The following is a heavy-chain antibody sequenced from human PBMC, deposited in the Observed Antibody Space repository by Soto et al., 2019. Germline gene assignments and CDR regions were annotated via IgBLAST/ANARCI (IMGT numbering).Heavy chain of an antibody. Sequence: QVQLVQSGAEVKKPGSSVKVSCKASGGTFSSYAISWVRQAPGQGLEWMGGIIPIFGTANYAQKFQGRVTITADESTSTAYMELSSLRSEDTAVDYCARDWPWVVPAASNYYDGMDVWGQGTTVTVS. V-gene: IGHV1-69*01. CDR2: IIPIFGTA. J-gene: IGHJ6*02. D-gene: IGHD2-2*01. CDR1: GGTFSSYA. CDR3: ARDWPWVVPAASNYYDGMDV.